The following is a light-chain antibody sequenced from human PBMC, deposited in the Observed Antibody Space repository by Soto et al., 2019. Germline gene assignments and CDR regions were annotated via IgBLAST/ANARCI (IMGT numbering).Light chain of an antibody. CDR2: RNN. V-gene: IGLV1-47*01. CDR1: SNDIGGYNY. J-gene: IGLJ2*01. Sequence: QSALTQPASVSGSPGQSITISCTGTSNDIGGYNYVSWYQQHPGEAPKLIIYRNNQRPSGVPDRFSGSKSGTSASLAISGLRSEDEADYYCAAWDDSLSDVVFGGGTKLTVL. CDR3: AAWDDSLSDVV.